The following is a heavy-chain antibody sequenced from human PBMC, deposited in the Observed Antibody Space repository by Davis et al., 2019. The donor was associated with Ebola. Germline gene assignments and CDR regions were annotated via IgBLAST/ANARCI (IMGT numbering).Heavy chain of an antibody. CDR2: IYSSGTT. Sequence: SETLSLTCTVSGGSFSTYYWSWVRQPPGKGLEWVGYIYSSGTTHYNPSLRGRVTISVDTSKKHFSLKLGSVTAADTAVYYCARGSQWLGPDYWGQGTLVTVSS. V-gene: IGHV4-59*01. J-gene: IGHJ4*02. CDR1: GGSFSTYY. CDR3: ARGSQWLGPDY. D-gene: IGHD6-19*01.